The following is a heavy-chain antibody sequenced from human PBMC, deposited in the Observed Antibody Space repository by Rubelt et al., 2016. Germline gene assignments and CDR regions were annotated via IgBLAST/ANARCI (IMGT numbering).Heavy chain of an antibody. CDR3: ARDGSSVY. Sequence: QLQLQESGPGLVKPSETLSFTCTVSGGSISSSSYYWGCIRQPHGKGLEWIGSFYYSGSTYYNPSLKSRVSVSVDTAKNQFYLKLGAVTAADTAVYYCARDGSSVYWGQGALVTVSS. CDR1: GGSISSSSYY. CDR2: FYYSGST. J-gene: IGHJ4*02. V-gene: IGHV4-39*07. D-gene: IGHD6-25*01.